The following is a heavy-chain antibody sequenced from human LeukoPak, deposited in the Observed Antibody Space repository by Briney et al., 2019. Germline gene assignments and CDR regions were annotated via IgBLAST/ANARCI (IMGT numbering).Heavy chain of an antibody. CDR3: ATLGYCSGGSCYDYYYYYYMDV. CDR1: GGTFSSYA. Sequence: SVKVSCKASGGTFSSYAISWVRQAPGQGLEWMGGIITIFGTANYAQKFQGRVTITADESTSTAYMELSSLRSEDTAVYYCATLGYCSGGSCYDYYYYYYMDVWGKGTTVTVSS. CDR2: IITIFGTA. J-gene: IGHJ6*03. V-gene: IGHV1-69*13. D-gene: IGHD2-15*01.